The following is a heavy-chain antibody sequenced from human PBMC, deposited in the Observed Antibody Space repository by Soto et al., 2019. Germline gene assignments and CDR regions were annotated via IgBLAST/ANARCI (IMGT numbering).Heavy chain of an antibody. D-gene: IGHD6-19*01. Sequence: EVQLVESGGGFVKPGGSLSLSCAASGFTFCNAWLSWVRQAPGTGREWVGRIKSKTDGGTTDYAAPVKGRFTISSDDSNTTLYLQMNSLNTADPAVYYCPTDYAVAGFDYWGQGTLVTVSS. CDR1: GFTFCNAW. V-gene: IGHV3-15*01. CDR3: PTDYAVAGFDY. CDR2: IKSKTDGGTT. J-gene: IGHJ4*02.